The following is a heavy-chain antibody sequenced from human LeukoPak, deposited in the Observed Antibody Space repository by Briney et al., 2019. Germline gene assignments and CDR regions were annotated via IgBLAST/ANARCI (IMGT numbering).Heavy chain of an antibody. CDR1: GFTLSTYA. CDR3: ARIRGGPIDY. CDR2: ISYDGTDT. D-gene: IGHD3-16*01. Sequence: GGSLRLSCAASGFTLSTYAMHWVRQAPGKGLEWVAVISYDGTDTYYADSVKGRFTISRDTSNNSLYLQMNSLRAEDTAVFYCARIRGGPIDYWGQGTLVTVSS. V-gene: IGHV3-30-3*01. J-gene: IGHJ4*02.